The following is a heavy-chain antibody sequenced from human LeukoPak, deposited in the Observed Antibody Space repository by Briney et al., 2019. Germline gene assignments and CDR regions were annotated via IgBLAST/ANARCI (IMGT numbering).Heavy chain of an antibody. J-gene: IGHJ4*02. CDR1: GFTFSSYA. D-gene: IGHD6-19*01. V-gene: IGHV3-23*01. CDR3: ANSATVAGTRAFDY. Sequence: GRSLRLSCAASGFTFSSYAMSWVRQAPGKGLEWGSAISVSVVSTYYADSVKGRFTISRANSKNTLYLQMNSLRAEDTAVYYCANSATVAGTRAFDYWGQGTLVT. CDR2: ISVSVVST.